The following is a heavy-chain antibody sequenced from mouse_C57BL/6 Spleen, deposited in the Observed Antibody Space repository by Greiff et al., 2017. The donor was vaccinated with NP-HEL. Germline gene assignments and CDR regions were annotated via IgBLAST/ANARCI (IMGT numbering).Heavy chain of an antibody. V-gene: IGHV1-82*01. CDR1: GYAFSSSW. D-gene: IGHD1-1*01. Sequence: VQLKQSGPELVKPGASVKISCKASGYAFSSSWMNWVKQRPGKGLEWIGRIYPGDGDTNYNGKFKGKATLTADKFSSTAYMQLSSLTSEDSAVYFCARSDYGSLYAMDYWGQGTSVTVSS. CDR2: IYPGDGDT. J-gene: IGHJ4*01. CDR3: ARSDYGSLYAMDY.